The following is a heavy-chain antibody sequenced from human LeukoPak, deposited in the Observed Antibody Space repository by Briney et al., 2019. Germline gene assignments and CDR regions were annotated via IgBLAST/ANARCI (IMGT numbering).Heavy chain of an antibody. J-gene: IGHJ4*02. Sequence: PGGSLRLSCAASGFTFSSYEMNWVRQAPGRRLEWVSYISSSGRTTYYADSVKGRFTISRDNAKNSLFLQMDSLRADDTAVYYCARVTELVAFDYWGQGTLVTVSS. D-gene: IGHD3-10*01. V-gene: IGHV3-48*03. CDR2: ISSSGRTT. CDR3: ARVTELVAFDY. CDR1: GFTFSSYE.